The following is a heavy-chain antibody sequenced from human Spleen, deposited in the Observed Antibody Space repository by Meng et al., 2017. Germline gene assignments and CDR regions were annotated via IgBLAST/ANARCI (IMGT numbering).Heavy chain of an antibody. V-gene: IGHV3-33*01. Sequence: GESLKISCAASGFTFSSYGMHWVRQAPGKGLEWVTMIWYDGNNKYYADSVKGRFSISRDNSKNTLYLQMNTLRAEDTAVYYCARTYDFWSGYWEFNYWGQGTLVTVSS. CDR1: GFTFSSYG. J-gene: IGHJ4*02. D-gene: IGHD3-3*01. CDR3: ARTYDFWSGYWEFNY. CDR2: IWYDGNNK.